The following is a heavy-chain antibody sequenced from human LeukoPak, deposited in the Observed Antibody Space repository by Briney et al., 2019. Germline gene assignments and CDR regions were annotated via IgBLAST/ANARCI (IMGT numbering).Heavy chain of an antibody. CDR1: GFTVSSNH. Sequence: GGSLRLSCAASGFTVSSNHMSWVRQAPGKGLEWVSVIYSGGSTYYADSVKGRFTISRDNSKNTLYLQMNSLRAEDMAVYYCAKLLAIAVAGSPDYWGQGTLVTVSS. CDR3: AKLLAIAVAGSPDY. V-gene: IGHV3-53*01. D-gene: IGHD6-19*01. J-gene: IGHJ4*02. CDR2: IYSGGST.